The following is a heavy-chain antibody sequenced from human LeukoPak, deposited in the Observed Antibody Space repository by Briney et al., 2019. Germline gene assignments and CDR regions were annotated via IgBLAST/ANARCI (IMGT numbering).Heavy chain of an antibody. CDR3: ARHPTGKWLVYWYFDL. CDR2: IYYSGST. D-gene: IGHD6-19*01. CDR1: GGSISSSSYY. J-gene: IGHJ2*01. Sequence: SETLSLTCTVSGGSISSSSYYWGWIRQPPGKGLEWIGSIYYSGSTYYNPSLKSRVTISVDTSKNQFSLKLSSVTAADTAVYYRARHPTGKWLVYWYFDLWGRGTLVTVSS. V-gene: IGHV4-39*01.